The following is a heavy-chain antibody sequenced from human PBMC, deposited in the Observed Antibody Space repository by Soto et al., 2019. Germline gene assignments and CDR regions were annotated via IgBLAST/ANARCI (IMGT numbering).Heavy chain of an antibody. V-gene: IGHV3-33*01. CDR3: ARDPQYGLWYSSVPAVGRYFDY. CDR1: GFTFSSYG. J-gene: IGHJ4*02. CDR2: IWYDGSNK. Sequence: GGSLRLSCAASGFTFSSYGMHWVRQAPGKGLEWVAVIWYDGSNKYYADSVKGRFTISRDNSKNTLYLQMNSLRAEDTAVYYCARDPQYGLWYSSVPAVGRYFDYWGQGTLVTVSS. D-gene: IGHD6-19*01.